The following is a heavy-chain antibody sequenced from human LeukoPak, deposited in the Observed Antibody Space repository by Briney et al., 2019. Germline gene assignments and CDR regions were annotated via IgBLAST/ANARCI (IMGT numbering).Heavy chain of an antibody. CDR3: ARSSHGSGSYPFDY. Sequence: ASVKVSCKASGYTFTSYAMHWVRQAPGQGLEWMGWISAYNGNTNYAQKLQGRVTMTTDTSTSTAYMELRSLRSDDTAVYYCARSSHGSGSYPFDYWGQGTLVTVSS. V-gene: IGHV1-18*01. CDR2: ISAYNGNT. J-gene: IGHJ4*02. CDR1: GYTFTSYA. D-gene: IGHD3-10*01.